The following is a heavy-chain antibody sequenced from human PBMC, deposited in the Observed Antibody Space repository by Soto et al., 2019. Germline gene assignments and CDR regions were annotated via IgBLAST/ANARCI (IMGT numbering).Heavy chain of an antibody. Sequence: GESLKISCKGSGYSFTSYWISWVRQMPGKGLEWMGRIDPSDSYTNYSPSFQGHVTISADKSISTAYLQWSSLKASDTPMYYCARHPPLYSNCWYYFDYWGQGTLVTVSS. CDR1: GYSFTSYW. V-gene: IGHV5-10-1*01. CDR3: ARHPPLYSNCWYYFDY. J-gene: IGHJ4*02. CDR2: IDPSDSYT. D-gene: IGHD6-13*01.